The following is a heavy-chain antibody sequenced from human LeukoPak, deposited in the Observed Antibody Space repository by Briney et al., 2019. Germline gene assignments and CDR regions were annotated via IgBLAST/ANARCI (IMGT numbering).Heavy chain of an antibody. D-gene: IGHD6-19*01. CDR1: GYSFTSHW. V-gene: IGHV5-51*01. CDR2: IYPGDSDT. Sequence: GVSLKISCKASGYSFTSHWIGWVRQMPGKGLEWMGIIYPGDSDTRYSPSFQGQVTISADKSISTAYLQWSTLQAPDTAMYYCARGDNSGWYFDYWGQGTLVTVSS. CDR3: ARGDNSGWYFDY. J-gene: IGHJ4*02.